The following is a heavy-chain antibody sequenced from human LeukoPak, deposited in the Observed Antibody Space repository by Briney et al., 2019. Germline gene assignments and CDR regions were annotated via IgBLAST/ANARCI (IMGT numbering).Heavy chain of an antibody. CDR2: IYSGGST. V-gene: IGHV4-59*01. CDR1: GGSIRSYY. CDR3: ARYRSAGTEGIGLDY. D-gene: IGHD1-7*01. J-gene: IGHJ4*02. Sequence: PSETLSLTCTVSGGSIRSYYWSWIRQPPGKGLEGIWEIYSGGSTNYNPSLRSRVTISVDTSKNQFSLKLRSVTAADTAVYHCARYRSAGTEGIGLDYWGQGILVTVSS.